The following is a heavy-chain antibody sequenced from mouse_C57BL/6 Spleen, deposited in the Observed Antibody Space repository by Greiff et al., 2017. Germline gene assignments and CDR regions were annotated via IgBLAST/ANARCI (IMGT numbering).Heavy chain of an antibody. CDR2: IDPETGGT. Sequence: QVQLKQSGAELVRPGASVTLSCKASGYTFTDYEMHWVKQTPVHGLAWIGAIDPETGGTAYNQKFKGKAILTADKSASTAYMALRSLTSEDSAVYYCTRVNWFAYWGQGTLVTVSA. CDR3: TRVNWFAY. J-gene: IGHJ3*01. CDR1: GYTFTDYE. V-gene: IGHV1-15*01.